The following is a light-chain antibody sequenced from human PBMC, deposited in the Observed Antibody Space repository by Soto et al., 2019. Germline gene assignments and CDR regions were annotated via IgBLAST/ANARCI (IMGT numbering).Light chain of an antibody. Sequence: DIQMTQSPSTLSASVGDRVTITCRASQSVSGWLAWYQQKPGEAPKLLIYDASSLESGVPSRFSGSGSGTEFTLTISRLQPEDIATYYCQQYENLPTFGQGTRLEIK. CDR3: QQYENLPT. CDR1: QSVSGW. J-gene: IGKJ5*01. V-gene: IGKV1-5*01. CDR2: DAS.